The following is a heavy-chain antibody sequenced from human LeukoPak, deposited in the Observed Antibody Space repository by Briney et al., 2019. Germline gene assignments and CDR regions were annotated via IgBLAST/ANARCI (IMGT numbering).Heavy chain of an antibody. V-gene: IGHV3-21*01. D-gene: IGHD1-26*01. CDR2: ISSSSSYI. CDR3: ARDKIVGATYFDY. CDR1: GFTFSSYS. Sequence: SGGSLRLSCAASGFTFSSYSMNWVRQAPGKGLEWVSSISSSSSYIYYADSVKGRFTISRDNAKNSLYLQMNSLRAEHTAVYYCARDKIVGATYFDYWGQGTLVTVSS. J-gene: IGHJ4*02.